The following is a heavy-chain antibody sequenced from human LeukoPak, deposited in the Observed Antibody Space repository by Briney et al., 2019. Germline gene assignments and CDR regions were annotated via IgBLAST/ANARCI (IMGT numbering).Heavy chain of an antibody. CDR2: ISGSGGST. Sequence: PPGGSLRLSCAASGFTFSSSWMKWVRQAPGKGLEWVSAISGSGGSTYYADSVKGRFTISRDNSKNTLYLQMNSLRTEDTAVYYCAETDDYSDYGGYWGQGTLVTVSS. CDR1: GFTFSSSW. J-gene: IGHJ4*02. V-gene: IGHV3-23*01. D-gene: IGHD4-11*01. CDR3: AETDDYSDYGGY.